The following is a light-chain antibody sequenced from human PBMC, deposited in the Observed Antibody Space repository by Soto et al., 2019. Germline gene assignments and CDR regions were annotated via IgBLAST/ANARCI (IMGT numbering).Light chain of an antibody. CDR3: SSYARIRDIL. CDR2: EVN. V-gene: IGLV2-8*01. J-gene: IGLJ3*02. Sequence: QSALTQPPSASGSPGQSVAISCTGSSSDVGGYSYVSWYQQHPGKAPKLMIYEVNKRPSGVPDRFSGSKSGNTASLTVSGLQAEDEADYYCSSYARIRDILFGGGNKLTVL. CDR1: SSDVGGYSY.